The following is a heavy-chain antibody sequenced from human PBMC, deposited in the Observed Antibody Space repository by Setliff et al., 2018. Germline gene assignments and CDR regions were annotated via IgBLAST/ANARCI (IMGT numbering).Heavy chain of an antibody. J-gene: IGHJ4*02. CDR3: ATGFLRYDILTGYYQRPHYFEY. D-gene: IGHD3-9*01. V-gene: IGHV1-24*01. CDR2: FDPEDGER. Sequence: ASVKVSCKVSGTTVTESSMHWVRQAPGKGLEWMGGFDPEDGERIYAQHFQGRLTMTEDTPTDTAYMELSSLRSEDTAVYYCATGFLRYDILTGYYQRPHYFEYWGQGTQVTVSS. CDR1: GTTVTESS.